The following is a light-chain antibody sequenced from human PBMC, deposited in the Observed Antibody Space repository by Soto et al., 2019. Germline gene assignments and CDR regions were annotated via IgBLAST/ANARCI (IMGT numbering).Light chain of an antibody. CDR3: QVWDSGSDHLL. V-gene: IGLV3-21*04. CDR1: NIGIKS. Sequence: SYELTQPPSVSVAPGNTARITCGGNNIGIKSVHWYQQKPGQAPVLVISYDADRPSGIPERFSGSNSGDTATLTITRVEAGDEADYYCQVWDSGSDHLLFGGGTKLTVL. CDR2: YDA. J-gene: IGLJ2*01.